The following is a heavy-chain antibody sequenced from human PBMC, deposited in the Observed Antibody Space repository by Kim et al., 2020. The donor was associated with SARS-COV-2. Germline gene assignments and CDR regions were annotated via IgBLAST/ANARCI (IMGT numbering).Heavy chain of an antibody. Sequence: HSGSTNDSPSLKSRVTISVDPSKNQFSLKLSSVTAADTAVYYCARNTTDYWGQGTLVTVSS. CDR3: ARNTTDY. J-gene: IGHJ4*02. CDR2: HSGST. D-gene: IGHD1-1*01. V-gene: IGHV4-34*01.